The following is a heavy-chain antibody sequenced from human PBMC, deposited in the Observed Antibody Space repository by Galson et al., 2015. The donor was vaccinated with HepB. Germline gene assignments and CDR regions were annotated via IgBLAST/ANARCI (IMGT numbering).Heavy chain of an antibody. V-gene: IGHV1-8*01. D-gene: IGHD3-3*01. J-gene: IGHJ6*03. CDR2: MNPNSGNT. Sequence: SVKVSCKASGYTFTSYDINWVRQATGQGLEWMGWMNPNSGNTGYAQKFQGRVTMTRNTSISTAYMELSSLRSEDTAVYYCAGPKFDYDFWSGYSGPKYYYYYMDVWGKGTTVTVSS. CDR1: GYTFTSYD. CDR3: AGPKFDYDFWSGYSGPKYYYYYMDV.